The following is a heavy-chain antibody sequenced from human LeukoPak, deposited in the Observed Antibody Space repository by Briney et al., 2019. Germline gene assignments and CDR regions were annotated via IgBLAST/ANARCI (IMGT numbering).Heavy chain of an antibody. CDR2: IIPIFGTA. CDR1: GGTFSSYA. Sequence: SVKVSCKASGGTFSSYAISWVRQAPGQGLEWMGEIIPIFGTANYAQKFQGRVTITADESTSTAYMELSSLRSEDTAVYYCARGGPSILVVVAAQYDAFDIWGQGTMVTVSS. V-gene: IGHV1-69*13. J-gene: IGHJ3*02. D-gene: IGHD2-15*01. CDR3: ARGGPSILVVVAAQYDAFDI.